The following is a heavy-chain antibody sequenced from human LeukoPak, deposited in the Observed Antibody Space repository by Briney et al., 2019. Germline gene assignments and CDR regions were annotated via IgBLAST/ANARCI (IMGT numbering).Heavy chain of an antibody. CDR1: GYTFTSYY. V-gene: IGHV1-46*01. CDR2: INPSGGST. J-gene: IGHJ6*03. CDR3: AKGPSITMVRGGQWYYYMDV. Sequence: ASVKVSCKASGYTFTSYYMHWVRQAPGQGLEWMGIINPSGGSTNYAQKFQGRVTMTRDTSTNTVYMELSSLRSEDTAVYYCAKGPSITMVRGGQWYYYMDVWGKGTTVTISS. D-gene: IGHD3-10*01.